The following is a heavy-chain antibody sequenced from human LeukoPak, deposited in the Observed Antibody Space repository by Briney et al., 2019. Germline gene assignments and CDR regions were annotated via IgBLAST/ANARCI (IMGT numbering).Heavy chain of an antibody. Sequence: SETLSLTCTVSVDSISGYYWSWIRQPPGKGLEWIGYMYYSGNTNYNPPLQSRLTTSLDTSKNQFSLKLSSVTAADTAVYYCARGKYYFDYWGQGTLVTVSS. CDR1: VDSISGYY. CDR3: ARGKYYFDY. V-gene: IGHV4-59*01. CDR2: MYYSGNT. J-gene: IGHJ4*02.